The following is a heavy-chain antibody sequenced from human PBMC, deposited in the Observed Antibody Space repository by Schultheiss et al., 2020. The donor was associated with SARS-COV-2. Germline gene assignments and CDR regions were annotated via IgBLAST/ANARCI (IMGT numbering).Heavy chain of an antibody. V-gene: IGHV1-18*01. CDR2: ISAYNGNT. CDR3: ARLTDHYYYGSGSSPYGMDV. D-gene: IGHD3-10*01. CDR1: GYTFTSYG. Sequence: ASVKVSCKASGYTFTSYGISWVRQAPGQGLEWMGWISAYNGNTNYAQKLQGRVTMTTDTSTSTAYMELRSLRSDDTAVYYCARLTDHYYYGSGSSPYGMDVWGQGTTVTVSS. J-gene: IGHJ6*02.